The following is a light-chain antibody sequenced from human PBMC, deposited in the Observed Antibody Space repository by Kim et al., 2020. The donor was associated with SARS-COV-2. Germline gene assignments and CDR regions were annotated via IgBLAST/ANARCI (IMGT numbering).Light chain of an antibody. Sequence: GQSVAISCPETSRDVSGYNYVSWYQQHPGKAPKLMIYDVSQRPSGVPDRFSGSKSGNTASLTISGLQAEDEADYYCCSYAGSYTWVFGGGTQLTVL. J-gene: IGLJ3*02. V-gene: IGLV2-11*01. CDR3: CSYAGSYTWV. CDR1: SRDVSGYNY. CDR2: DVS.